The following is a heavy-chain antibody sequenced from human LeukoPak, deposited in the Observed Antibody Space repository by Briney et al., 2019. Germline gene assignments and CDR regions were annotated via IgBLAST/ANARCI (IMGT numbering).Heavy chain of an antibody. V-gene: IGHV3-23*01. D-gene: IGHD6-19*01. CDR3: AKLGTSSGWYSYFDY. Sequence: GGSLRLSCVASGFTFSSYAMSWVRQAPGKGLEWVSALSGSGGSTYYADSVKGRFTISRDNSKNTLYVQMNSLRAEDTAVYYCAKLGTSSGWYSYFDYWGQGTLVTVSS. J-gene: IGHJ4*02. CDR2: LSGSGGST. CDR1: GFTFSSYA.